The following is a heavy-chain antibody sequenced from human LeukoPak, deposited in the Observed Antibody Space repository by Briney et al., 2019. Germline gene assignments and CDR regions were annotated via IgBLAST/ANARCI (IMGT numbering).Heavy chain of an antibody. J-gene: IGHJ4*02. CDR3: ARVGRDAAAYGY. D-gene: IGHD6-13*01. CDR1: GYTFTGYY. V-gene: IGHV1-2*06. CDR2: INPNSGGT. Sequence: GASVKVSCKASGYTFTGYYMHWVRQAPGQGLEWMGRINPNSGGTNYAQKFQGRVTMTRDTSTSTVYMELSSLRSEDTAVYYCARVGRDAAAYGYWGQGTLVTVSS.